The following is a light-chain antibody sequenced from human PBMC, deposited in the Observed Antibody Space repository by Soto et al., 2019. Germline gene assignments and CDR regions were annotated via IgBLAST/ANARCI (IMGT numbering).Light chain of an antibody. J-gene: IGKJ1*01. CDR2: DAS. Sequence: AIQLTQSPSSLSASVGDRVTITCRASQGISSALAWYQQKPGKAPKLLIYDASSLESGVPSRFSGSGSGTDFTLTITSLQPDDFATYYCQQYSTYLTFGQGTKVDIK. CDR3: QQYSTYLT. CDR1: QGISSA. V-gene: IGKV1-13*02.